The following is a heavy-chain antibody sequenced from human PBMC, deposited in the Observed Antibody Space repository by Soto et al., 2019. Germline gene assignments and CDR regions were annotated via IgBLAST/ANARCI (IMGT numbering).Heavy chain of an antibody. CDR1: GFTFTTYA. Sequence: GGSLRLSCAASGFTFTTYAMSWVRQAPGKGLEWISAISGGGASAYYADSVRGRFTISRDNSKNTLYLRMNSLRAEDTAIYYCAKWDIVVVVGALRDFWGQGTLVTVSS. CDR2: ISGGGASA. V-gene: IGHV3-23*01. D-gene: IGHD2-15*01. CDR3: AKWDIVVVVGALRDF. J-gene: IGHJ4*02.